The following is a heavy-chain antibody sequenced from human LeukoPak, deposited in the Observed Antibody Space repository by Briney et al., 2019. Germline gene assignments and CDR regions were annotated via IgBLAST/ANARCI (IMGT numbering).Heavy chain of an antibody. Sequence: PSETLSLTCTVSGGSISSYYWSWIRQPPGKGLEWIGYIYYSGGTNYNPSLKSRVTISVDTSKNQFSLKLSSVTAADTAVYYCARRVNYYGSGWGMDVWGQGTTVTVSS. J-gene: IGHJ6*02. CDR1: GGSISSYY. CDR2: IYYSGGT. D-gene: IGHD3-10*01. V-gene: IGHV4-59*01. CDR3: ARRVNYYGSGWGMDV.